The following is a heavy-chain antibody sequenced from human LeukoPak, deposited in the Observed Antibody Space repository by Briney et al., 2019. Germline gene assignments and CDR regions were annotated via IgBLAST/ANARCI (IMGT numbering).Heavy chain of an antibody. Sequence: GGSLRLSCAASGFTFSSYSMNWVRQAPGKGLEWVSSITSSSSYIYYADSVKGRFTISRDNAKNSLYLQMNSLRAEDTAVYYCARDRSTSFDYWGQGTLVIVAS. CDR3: ARDRSTSFDY. CDR1: GFTFSSYS. CDR2: ITSSSSYI. D-gene: IGHD2/OR15-2a*01. V-gene: IGHV3-21*01. J-gene: IGHJ4*02.